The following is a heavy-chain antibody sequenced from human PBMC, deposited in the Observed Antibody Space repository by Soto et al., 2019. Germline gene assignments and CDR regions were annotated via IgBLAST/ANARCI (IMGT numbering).Heavy chain of an antibody. CDR1: GGAFSSYA. D-gene: IGHD4-17*01. V-gene: IGHV1-69*13. Sequence: GASVKVSCKASGGAFSSYAISWVRQAPGQGLEWMGGIIPIFGTANYAQKFQGRVTITADESTSTAYMELSSLRSEDTAVYYCAIRAMTTVDYWGQGTLVTVSS. CDR3: AIRAMTTVDY. J-gene: IGHJ4*02. CDR2: IIPIFGTA.